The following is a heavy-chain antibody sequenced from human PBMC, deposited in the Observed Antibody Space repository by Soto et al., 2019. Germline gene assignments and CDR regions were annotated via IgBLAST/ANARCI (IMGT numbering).Heavy chain of an antibody. J-gene: IGHJ4*02. CDR3: ARARVYATGPLDF. CDR2: ISSSSDYI. V-gene: IGHV3-21*06. CDR1: GFTFTSYT. D-gene: IGHD6-13*01. Sequence: GGSLRLSCASSGFTFTSYTMNWVRQAPGKGLEWVSSISSSSDYIYYADSMKGRVTISRDNAKNSLFLDMNSLTGEDTAVYYCARARVYATGPLDFWGQGTLVTVSS.